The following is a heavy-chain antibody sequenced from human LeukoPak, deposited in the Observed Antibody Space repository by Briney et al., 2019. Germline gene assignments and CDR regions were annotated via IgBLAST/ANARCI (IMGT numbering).Heavy chain of an antibody. V-gene: IGHV1-69*04. Sequence: ASVKVSCKASGYTFTGYYMHWVRQAPGQGREWMGRIIPILGIANYAQKFQGRVTITTDESTSTAYMELSSLRSEDTAVYYCARDRYDSSGYYYYYYYMDVWGKGTTVTVSS. CDR1: GYTFTGYY. CDR3: ARDRYDSSGYYYYYYYMDV. CDR2: IIPILGIA. J-gene: IGHJ6*03. D-gene: IGHD3-22*01.